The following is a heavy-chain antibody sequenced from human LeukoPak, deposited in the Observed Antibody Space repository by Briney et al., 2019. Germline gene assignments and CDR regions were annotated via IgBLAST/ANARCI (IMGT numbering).Heavy chain of an antibody. J-gene: IGHJ4*02. V-gene: IGHV4-59*01. CDR1: GGSISSYY. CDR2: MYYSGST. D-gene: IGHD3-10*01. CDR3: ARNGAGYSFDY. Sequence: WENLSLTCTVSGGSISSYYWSWIRQPPGKGLEWIGYMYYSGSTNYNPSLKSRVTISVDTSKNQFSLKQRSVTAADTAVYYCARNGAGYSFDYWGQGNLVTASS.